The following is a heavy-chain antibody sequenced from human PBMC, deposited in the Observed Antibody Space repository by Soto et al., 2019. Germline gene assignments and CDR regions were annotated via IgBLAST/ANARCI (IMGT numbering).Heavy chain of an antibody. J-gene: IGHJ4*01. Sequence: EVQLVESGGDLVIPGGSLRLSCAASGFSFSNAWMSWVRQAPGKGLEWVGRVKTKADGGTTDYAAPVKGRFTISRDDSRNTLFLQRNILNTEDTAVYFCTARAAATGFFDYWGHGTLVTVSS. D-gene: IGHD6-13*01. V-gene: IGHV3-15*01. CDR2: VKTKADGGTT. CDR3: TARAAATGFFDY. CDR1: GFSFSNAW.